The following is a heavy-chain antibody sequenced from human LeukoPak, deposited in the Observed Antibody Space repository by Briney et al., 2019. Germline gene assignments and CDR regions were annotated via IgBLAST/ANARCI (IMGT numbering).Heavy chain of an antibody. V-gene: IGHV3-7*01. J-gene: IGHJ4*02. CDR1: GFTFDDYA. CDR2: IKQDGSEK. D-gene: IGHD6-13*01. Sequence: PGGSLRLSCAASGFTFDDYAMHWVRQAPGKGLEWVANIKQDGSEKYYVHSVKGRFTISRDNAKNSLYLQMNSLRAEDTAMYYCARDSAGNDYWGQGTLVTVSS. CDR3: ARDSAGNDY.